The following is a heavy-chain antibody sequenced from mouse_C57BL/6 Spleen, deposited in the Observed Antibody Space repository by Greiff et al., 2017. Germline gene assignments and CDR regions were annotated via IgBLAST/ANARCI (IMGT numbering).Heavy chain of an antibody. Sequence: QVQLQQPGAELVKPGASVKLSCKASGYTFTSYWMQWVKQRPGQGLEWIGEIDPSDSYTNYNQKFKGKATLTVDTSSSTAYMQLSSLTSEDSAVYDCATGYYYGSSPAWFAYWGQGTLVTVSA. D-gene: IGHD1-1*01. CDR3: ATGYYYGSSPAWFAY. V-gene: IGHV1-50*01. J-gene: IGHJ3*01. CDR2: IDPSDSYT. CDR1: GYTFTSYW.